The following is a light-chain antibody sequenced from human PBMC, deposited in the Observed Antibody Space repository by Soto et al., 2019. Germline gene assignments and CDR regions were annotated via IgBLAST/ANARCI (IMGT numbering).Light chain of an antibody. CDR2: DAS. J-gene: IGKJ1*01. V-gene: IGKV1-5*01. CDR3: QQYNSYSLT. Sequence: MSHSPAAVSASERDRVPLTCLASQNVSIRLAWYQQKPGKAPKLLISDASSLERGVPSRFSGSGSGTEFTLTISTLRPDDFATYFCQQYNSYSLTFGQGTKVDIK. CDR1: QNVSIR.